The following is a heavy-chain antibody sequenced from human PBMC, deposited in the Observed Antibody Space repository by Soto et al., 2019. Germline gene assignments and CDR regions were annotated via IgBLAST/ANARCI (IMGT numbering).Heavy chain of an antibody. D-gene: IGHD3-9*01. CDR1: GGSISSYY. CDR3: ARAARHFSLPGYYYMDV. Sequence: SETLSLTCTVSGGSISSYYWSWIRQPPGKGLEWIGYIYYSGSTNYNPSLKSRVTISVDTSKNQFSLKLSSVTAADTAVYYCARAARHFSLPGYYYMDVWGKGTTVTVSS. CDR2: IYYSGST. V-gene: IGHV4-59*01. J-gene: IGHJ6*03.